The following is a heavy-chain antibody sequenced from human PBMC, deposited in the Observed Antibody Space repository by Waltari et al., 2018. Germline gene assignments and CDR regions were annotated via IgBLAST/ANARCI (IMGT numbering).Heavy chain of an antibody. CDR3: ARATVTYEIDY. CDR1: GGTFSSYA. D-gene: IGHD4-17*01. Sequence: QVQLVQSGAEVKKPGSSVKVSCKASGGTFSSYAISWVRQAPGQGLEWMGGIIPIFGTANYAQKFQGSVTITTDESTSTAYMGLSSLRSEDTAVYYCARATVTYEIDYWGQGTLVTVSS. CDR2: IIPIFGTA. V-gene: IGHV1-69*05. J-gene: IGHJ4*02.